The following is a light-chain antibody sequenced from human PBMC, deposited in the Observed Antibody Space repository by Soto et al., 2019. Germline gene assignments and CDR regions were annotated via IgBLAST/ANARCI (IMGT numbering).Light chain of an antibody. Sequence: QSLLTHPASLCWSPGQSITISCTGTSSDIGFYNYVSWYQQHPGQAPKLIIYDVTNRPTGVSDRFSGSKSGSAAALTISGLQPAEEADYYCGSYRDSNIFVFGTGTKVTVL. J-gene: IGLJ1*01. CDR1: SSDIGFYNY. CDR2: DVT. CDR3: GSYRDSNIFV. V-gene: IGLV2-14*03.